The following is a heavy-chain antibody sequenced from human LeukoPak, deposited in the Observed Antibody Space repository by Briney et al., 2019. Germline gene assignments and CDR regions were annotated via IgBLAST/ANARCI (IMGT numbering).Heavy chain of an antibody. D-gene: IGHD3-10*01. CDR3: ARGDYYGSGSRFDY. V-gene: IGHV4-4*07. CDR2: IYTSGST. CDR1: GGSISSYY. Sequence: PSETLSLTCTVSGGSISSYYWSWIRQPAGKGLEWIGRIYTSGSTNYNPSLKSRVTMSVDTSKNQFSLKLSSVTAADTAVYYCARGDYYGSGSRFDYWGQGTLVTVSS. J-gene: IGHJ4*02.